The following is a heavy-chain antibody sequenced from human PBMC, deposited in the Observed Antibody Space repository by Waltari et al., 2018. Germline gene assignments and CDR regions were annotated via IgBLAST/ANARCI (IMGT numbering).Heavy chain of an antibody. CDR1: GFIFTKYG. D-gene: IGHD6-19*01. Sequence: EVQLVESGGDLAQPGGSLRLSCAASGFIFTKYGMTWVRQAPGKGLEWVSSIRDFGVGGGTFYADSVEGRFTISRDDSKNTLYLQMNNLRAEDTAKYYCAKGLVWGSGDDFSDAYWGQGTLVTVSS. CDR3: AKGLVWGSGDDFSDAY. V-gene: IGHV3-23*04. CDR2: IRDFGVGGGT. J-gene: IGHJ4*02.